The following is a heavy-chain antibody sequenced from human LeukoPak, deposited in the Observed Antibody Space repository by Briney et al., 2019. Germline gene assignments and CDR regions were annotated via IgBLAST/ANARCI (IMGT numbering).Heavy chain of an antibody. CDR2: IFGSGGST. CDR3: AKGQDY. CDR1: GFTFSSYA. J-gene: IGHJ4*02. V-gene: IGHV3-23*01. Sequence: GGSLRLSCAASGFTFSSYAMYWVRQATGKGLEWVSGIFGSGGSTQYADSVKGRFTISRDNSRNTLYLQMNSLRVEDTAVYYCAKGQDYWGQGTLVTVSS.